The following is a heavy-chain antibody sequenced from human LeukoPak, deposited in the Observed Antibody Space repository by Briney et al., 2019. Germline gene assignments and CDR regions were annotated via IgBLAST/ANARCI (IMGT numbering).Heavy chain of an antibody. V-gene: IGHV3-30*18. CDR2: ISYDGNTK. CDR3: AKDGVNGGLFEY. D-gene: IGHD4-23*01. J-gene: IGHJ4*02. Sequence: GGSLRLSCAASGFTFSNYNMHWVRQAPGKGLEGVTVISYDGNTKYYADSVKGRFTVSRDTSKNALYLQMNSLRAEDTAVYYCAKDGVNGGLFEYWGQGTLVTVSS. CDR1: GFTFSNYN.